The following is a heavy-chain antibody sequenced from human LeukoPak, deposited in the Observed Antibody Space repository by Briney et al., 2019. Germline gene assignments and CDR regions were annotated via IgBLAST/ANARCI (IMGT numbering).Heavy chain of an antibody. D-gene: IGHD3-22*01. J-gene: IGHJ4*02. CDR2: IRSKTNSYAT. Sequence: PGGSLRLSCAASGLTFSGSAMHWVRQASGKGLEWVGRIRSKTNSYATAYAASVKGRFTISRDDSKNTAYLQMNSLKTEDTAVYYCTRYYYDGSGYYYLFDYWGQGTLVTVSS. CDR1: GLTFSGSA. V-gene: IGHV3-73*01. CDR3: TRYYYDGSGYYYLFDY.